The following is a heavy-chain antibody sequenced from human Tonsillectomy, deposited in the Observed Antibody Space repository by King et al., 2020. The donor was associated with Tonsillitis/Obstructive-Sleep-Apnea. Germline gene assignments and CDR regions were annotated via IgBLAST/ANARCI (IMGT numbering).Heavy chain of an antibody. J-gene: IGHJ4*02. V-gene: IGHV1-69*09. D-gene: IGHD3-10*01. CDR1: GGTFSSYA. CDR2: IIPILGIA. Sequence: QLVQSGAEVKKPGSSVKVSCKASGGTFSSYAISWVRQAPGQGLEWMGRIIPILGIANYAQKFQGRVTITADKSTSTAYMELSSLRSEDTAVYYCASGSLERSGFPYYFDYWGQGTLVTVSS. CDR3: ASGSLERSGFPYYFDY.